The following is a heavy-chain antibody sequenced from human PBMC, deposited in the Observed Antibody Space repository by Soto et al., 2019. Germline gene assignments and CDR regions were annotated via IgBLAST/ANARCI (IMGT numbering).Heavy chain of an antibody. J-gene: IGHJ6*02. CDR3: ARDGQQQLVDYYYYGMDV. CDR1: GFTFSSYS. V-gene: IGHV3-21*01. Sequence: GGSLRLSCAASGFTFSSYSMNWVRQAPGKGLEWVSSISSSSSYIYYADSVKGRFTISRDNAKNSLYLQMNSLRAEDTAVYYCARDGQQQLVDYYYYGMDVWGQGTTVTVSS. CDR2: ISSSSSYI. D-gene: IGHD6-13*01.